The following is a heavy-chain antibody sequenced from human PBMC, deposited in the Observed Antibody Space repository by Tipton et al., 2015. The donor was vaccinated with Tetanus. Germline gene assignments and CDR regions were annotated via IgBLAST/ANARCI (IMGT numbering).Heavy chain of an antibody. CDR2: INHSGSA. CDR1: GGSFSDFY. CDR3: AGVTAQRTELYFEH. Sequence: LRLSCAVSGGSFSDFYWSWIRQPPGKGLEWIGEINHSGSANKNPSLKSRVTMSVDTSKRQFSLRLNSLTAADTAVYYCAGVTAQRTELYFEHWGQGTQVTVSS. D-gene: IGHD2-8*02. J-gene: IGHJ1*01. V-gene: IGHV4-34*01.